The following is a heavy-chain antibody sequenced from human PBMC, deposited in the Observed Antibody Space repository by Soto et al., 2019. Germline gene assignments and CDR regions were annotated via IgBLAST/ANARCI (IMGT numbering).Heavy chain of an antibody. CDR2: TSFDGSSG. D-gene: IGHD6-19*01. CDR1: GFTFSSSG. J-gene: IGHJ4*02. CDR3: AKSPPAVAGYFDY. Sequence: QVQLVESGGGVVQPGRSLRLSCAASGFTFSSSGMHWVRQAPGKGLEWVAVTSFDGSSGYYADSVRGRFTISRDNSNNTLYQQMNSLRAEDTAVYYCAKSPPAVAGYFDYWGQGTLVTVSS. V-gene: IGHV3-30*18.